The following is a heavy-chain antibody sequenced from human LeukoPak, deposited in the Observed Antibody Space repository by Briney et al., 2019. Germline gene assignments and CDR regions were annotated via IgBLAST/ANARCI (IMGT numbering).Heavy chain of an antibody. CDR1: GFTFSSYA. J-gene: IGHJ3*02. D-gene: IGHD3-3*01. Sequence: PGGSLRLSCAASGFTFSSYAMSWVRQAPGKGLEWVSAISGGGGSTYYADSVKGRFTISRDNSKNTLYLQMNSLRAEDTAVYYCAKDQSEDFWSGYCAFDIWGQGTMVTVSS. CDR3: AKDQSEDFWSGYCAFDI. CDR2: ISGGGGST. V-gene: IGHV3-23*01.